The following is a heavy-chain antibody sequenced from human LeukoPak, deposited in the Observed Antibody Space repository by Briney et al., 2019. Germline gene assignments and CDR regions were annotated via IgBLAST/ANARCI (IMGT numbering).Heavy chain of an antibody. V-gene: IGHV3-7*01. CDR3: ARAGQVGATGTKY. D-gene: IGHD1-26*01. J-gene: IGHJ4*02. CDR1: GLTFSSYW. CDR2: IKQDGSEK. Sequence: GGSLRLSCAGSGLTFSSYWMSWVRQAPGKGLEWVANIKQDGSEKYYVDSVKGRFTISRDNAKNSLYLQMNRLRDEDTAVYYCARAGQVGATGTKYWGQGTLVTDSS.